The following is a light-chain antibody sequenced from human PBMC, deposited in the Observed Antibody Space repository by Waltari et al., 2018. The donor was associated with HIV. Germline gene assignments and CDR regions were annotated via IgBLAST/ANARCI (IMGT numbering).Light chain of an antibody. V-gene: IGLV3-25*03. CDR2: KDS. Sequence: SYELTQPPSVSVSPGQTARITCSGDVLPKQCAYWYQQKPGQAPVVVISKDSERPSGIPERFSGSSSGTTVTLTISGVQAEDEADYYCQSADSSGTYAVFGGGTQLTVL. CDR3: QSADSSGTYAV. CDR1: VLPKQC. J-gene: IGLJ7*01.